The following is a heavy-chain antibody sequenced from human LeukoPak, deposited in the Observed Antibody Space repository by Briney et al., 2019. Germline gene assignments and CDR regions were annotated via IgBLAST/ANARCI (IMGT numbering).Heavy chain of an antibody. J-gene: IGHJ4*02. V-gene: IGHV3-23*01. Sequence: GGSLRLSCAASGFTFRNYAMSWVRQAPGKGLEWVSAISGSDDSTYYVDSVKGRFTISRDNSKNTLYLQMNSLRAEDTAVYYCAKDIFGEFMFDYWGQGTLVTVSS. CDR2: ISGSDDST. CDR3: AKDIFGEFMFDY. D-gene: IGHD3-10*02. CDR1: GFTFRNYA.